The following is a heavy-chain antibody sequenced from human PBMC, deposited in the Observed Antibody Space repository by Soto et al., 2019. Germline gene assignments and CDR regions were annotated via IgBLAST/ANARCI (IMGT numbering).Heavy chain of an antibody. CDR3: ARGGRIVDTGIGYYYYHAMDV. Sequence: RAAVKVSCKASGCTFTSYYIHWVRQAPGQGLEWMGIFNPTGDTASYAQKLQGRVTMTRDTSTGTAYMELGSLRSEDTAVYYCARGGRIVDTGIGYYYYHAMDVWGQGTTVTVSS. CDR2: FNPTGDTA. J-gene: IGHJ6*02. CDR1: GCTFTSYY. D-gene: IGHD5-18*01. V-gene: IGHV1-46*01.